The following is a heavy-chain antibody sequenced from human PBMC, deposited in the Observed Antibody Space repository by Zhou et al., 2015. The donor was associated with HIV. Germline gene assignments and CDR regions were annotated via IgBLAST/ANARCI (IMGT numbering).Heavy chain of an antibody. J-gene: IGHJ3*02. D-gene: IGHD2-21*02. CDR2: IIPIFGTA. CDR3: AKDHVHCCRNDLNALDT. V-gene: IGHV1-69*01. CDR1: GGTFSSYA. Sequence: QVQLVQSGAEVKKPGSSVKVSCKASGGTFSSYAISWVRQAPGQGLEWMGGIIPIFGTANYAQKFQGRVTITADESTSTAYMELRSLRSDDTAVYFCAKDHVHCCRNDLNALDTWGQGTVVIVSP.